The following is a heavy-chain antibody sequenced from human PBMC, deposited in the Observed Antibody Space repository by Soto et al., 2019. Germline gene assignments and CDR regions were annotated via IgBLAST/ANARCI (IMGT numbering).Heavy chain of an antibody. CDR3: ARLSSGGYVPSEIDY. CDR1: GYTFTSYG. J-gene: IGHJ4*02. D-gene: IGHD6-19*01. CDR2: ISAYNGNT. Sequence: ASVKVSCKASGYTFTSYGISWLRQAPGQGLEWMGWISAYNGNTNYAQKLQGRVTMTTDTSTSTAYMELRSLRSDDTAVYYCARLSSGGYVPSEIDYWGQGTLVTVSS. V-gene: IGHV1-18*01.